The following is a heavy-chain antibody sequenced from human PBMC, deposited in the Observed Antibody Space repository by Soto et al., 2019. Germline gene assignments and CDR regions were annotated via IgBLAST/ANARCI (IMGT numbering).Heavy chain of an antibody. D-gene: IGHD3-22*01. CDR3: ARDGTYYYNSSGEVVFDI. CDR1: GYTFTSYY. V-gene: IGHV1-46*03. Sequence: ASVKVSCKASGYTFTSYYMHWVRQAPGQGLEWMGIINPSGGSTSYAQKFQGRVTMTRDTSTSTVYMELSSLRSEDTAVYYCARDGTYYYNSSGEVVFDIWGQGTMVTVSS. J-gene: IGHJ3*02. CDR2: INPSGGST.